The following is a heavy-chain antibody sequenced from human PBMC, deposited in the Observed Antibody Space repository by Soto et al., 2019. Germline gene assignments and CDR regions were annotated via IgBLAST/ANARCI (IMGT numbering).Heavy chain of an antibody. CDR3: ARDRVESGYPEYFQH. J-gene: IGHJ1*01. D-gene: IGHD3-22*01. CDR1: GFTVSSNF. V-gene: IGHV3-53*01. CDR2: IYSGGSN. Sequence: EVQLVESGGGLIQPGGSLRLSCAASGFTVSSNFMSWVRQAPGKGLEWVSVIYSGGSNYYADSVKGRFTISRDNSKNTLYLQMNSLRAEDTAVYYCARDRVESGYPEYFQHWGQGTLVTVSS.